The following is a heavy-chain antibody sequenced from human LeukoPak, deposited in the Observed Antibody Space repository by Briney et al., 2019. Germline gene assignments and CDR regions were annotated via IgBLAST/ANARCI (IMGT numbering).Heavy chain of an antibody. CDR2: ISAYNGST. Sequence: ASVKVSCKASGYTFTSYGISWVRQAPGQGLEWMGWISAYNGSTNYAQKLQGRVTMTTDTSTSTAYMELRSLRSDDTAVYYCARVSGEDGYDILTGYYFDYWGQGTLVTVSS. D-gene: IGHD3-9*01. J-gene: IGHJ4*02. CDR1: GYTFTSYG. CDR3: ARVSGEDGYDILTGYYFDY. V-gene: IGHV1-18*01.